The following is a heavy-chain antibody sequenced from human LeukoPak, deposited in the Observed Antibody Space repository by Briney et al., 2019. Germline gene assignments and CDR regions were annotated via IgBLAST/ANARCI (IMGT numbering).Heavy chain of an antibody. V-gene: IGHV3-66*01. J-gene: IGHJ6*02. Sequence: GGSLRLSCAASGFTVSSDYKSWVRQAPGKGLEWVSTIYRGDSTYYADSVKGRFTISRDNSKNTLYLQLNSLRAEDTAVYYCARDPGLPNGMAVWGQGTTVTVSS. CDR2: IYRGDST. CDR3: ARDPGLPNGMAV. CDR1: GFTVSSDY.